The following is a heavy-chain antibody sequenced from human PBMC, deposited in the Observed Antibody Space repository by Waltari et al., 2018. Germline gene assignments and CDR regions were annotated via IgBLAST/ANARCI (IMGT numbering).Heavy chain of an antibody. D-gene: IGHD1-26*01. J-gene: IGHJ4*02. Sequence: EVQLVESGGGLVKPGGSLRLSCAASGFTFSSYSMNWVRQAPGKGLEWVSSISSSSSYIYYADSVKGRFTISRDNAKNSLYLQMNSLRAEDTAVYYCARETRGIVGAKLGYWGQGTLVTVSS. V-gene: IGHV3-21*01. CDR2: ISSSSSYI. CDR1: GFTFSSYS. CDR3: ARETRGIVGAKLGY.